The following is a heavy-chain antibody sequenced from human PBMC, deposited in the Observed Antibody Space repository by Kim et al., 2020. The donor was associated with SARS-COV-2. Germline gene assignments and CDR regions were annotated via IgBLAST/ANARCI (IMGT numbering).Heavy chain of an antibody. CDR3: ARVGTGTSNYDC. D-gene: IGHD1-1*01. V-gene: IGHV4-59*13. CDR2: ISYTGAT. Sequence: SETLSLTCTVTGGSISTYHWAWIRQPPEKGLEWIGYISYTGATSYNPSLKSRVTISLDTPKNQFSLRLTSMTAADTAIYFCARVGTGTSNYDCWGQGILV. J-gene: IGHJ4*02. CDR1: GGSISTYH.